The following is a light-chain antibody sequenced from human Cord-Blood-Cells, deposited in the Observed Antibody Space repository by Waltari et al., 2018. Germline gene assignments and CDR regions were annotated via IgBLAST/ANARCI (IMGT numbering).Light chain of an antibody. CDR1: SSDVGGYNY. CDR3: SSYTSSSTWV. J-gene: IGLJ3*02. Sequence: QSALTQPASVSGSPGQSITISCTGTSSDVGGYNYVSWYQQHPGKAPKLMIYEVSKRPAGVSHRFSASKSGNTASLTFSGLQAEDEADYYCSSYTSSSTWVFGGGTKLTVL. CDR2: EVS. V-gene: IGLV2-14*01.